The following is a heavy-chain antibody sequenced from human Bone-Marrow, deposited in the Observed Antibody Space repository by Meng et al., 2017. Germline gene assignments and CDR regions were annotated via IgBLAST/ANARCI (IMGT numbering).Heavy chain of an antibody. Sequence: HVQLQESGPVLVKPSQTLSLTCTVSGGSISSGGYYWSWIRQHPGKGLEWIGYIYYSGSTYYNPSLKSLVTISVDTSKNQFSLKLSSVTAADTAVYYCARGASPEYYFDYWGQGTLVTVSS. CDR2: IYYSGST. CDR3: ARGASPEYYFDY. V-gene: IGHV4-31*01. J-gene: IGHJ4*02. CDR1: GGSISSGGYY. D-gene: IGHD1-14*01.